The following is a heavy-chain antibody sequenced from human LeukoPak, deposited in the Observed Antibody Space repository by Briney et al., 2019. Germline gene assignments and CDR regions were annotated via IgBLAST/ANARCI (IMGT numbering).Heavy chain of an antibody. CDR2: IYHSGST. V-gene: IGHV4-4*02. J-gene: IGHJ4*02. CDR3: ARQWYSSGWSTFDY. D-gene: IGHD6-19*01. CDR1: GGSISSSNW. Sequence: PSETLSLTCAVSGGSISSSNWWSWVRQPPGKGLEWIGEIYHSGSTYYNPSLKSRVTISLDKSRNHFSLKLTSVTAADTAVYYCARQWYSSGWSTFDYWGQGTLVTVSS.